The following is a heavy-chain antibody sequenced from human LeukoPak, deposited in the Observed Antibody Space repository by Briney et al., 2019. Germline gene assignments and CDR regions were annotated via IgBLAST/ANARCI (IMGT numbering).Heavy chain of an antibody. Sequence: SETLSLTCAVYGGSFSGYYWSWIRQPPGKGLEWIGEINHSGSTNYNPSLKSRVTISVDTSKNQFSLKLSSVTAADTAVYYCARHYDSSGFYFDYWGQGTLVTVSS. V-gene: IGHV4-34*01. CDR2: INHSGST. D-gene: IGHD3-22*01. CDR1: GGSFSGYY. J-gene: IGHJ4*02. CDR3: ARHYDSSGFYFDY.